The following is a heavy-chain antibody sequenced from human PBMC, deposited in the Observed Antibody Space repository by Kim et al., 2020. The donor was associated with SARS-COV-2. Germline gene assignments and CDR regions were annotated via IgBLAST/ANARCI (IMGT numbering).Heavy chain of an antibody. J-gene: IGHJ6*02. CDR3: ARDHSAYSSPSTLYYYHGMDV. D-gene: IGHD6-13*01. CDR2: INWNGGST. Sequence: GGSLRLSCAASGFTFDDYGMSWVRQAPGKGLEWVSGINWNGGSTDYADSVKGRFTISRDNAKNSLYLQMNSLRAEDTALYHCARDHSAYSSPSTLYYYHGMDVWSQGTTVTVAS. CDR1: GFTFDDYG. V-gene: IGHV3-20*01.